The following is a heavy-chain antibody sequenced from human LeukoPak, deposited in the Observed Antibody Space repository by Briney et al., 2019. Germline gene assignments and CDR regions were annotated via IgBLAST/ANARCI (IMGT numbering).Heavy chain of an antibody. D-gene: IGHD2-21*02. CDR2: INHSGST. CDR1: GGSFSGYY. J-gene: IGHJ4*02. V-gene: IGHV4-34*01. CDR3: ARGKNCGGDCYHFDY. Sequence: SETLSLTCAVYGGSFSGYYWSWIRPPPGKGLEWIGEINHSGSTNYNPSLKSRVTISVDTSKNQFSLKLSSVTAADTAVYYCARGKNCGGDCYHFDYWGQGTLVTVSS.